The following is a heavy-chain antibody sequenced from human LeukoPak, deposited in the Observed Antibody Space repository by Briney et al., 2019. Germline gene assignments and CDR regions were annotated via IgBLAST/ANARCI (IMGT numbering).Heavy chain of an antibody. CDR1: GFTFGDYA. Sequence: GRSLRLSCTASGFTFGDYAMSWFRQAPGKGLEWVGLIRSKAYGGTTEYAASVKGRFTISRDDSKSIAYLQMNSLKTDVTAVYFCTRSGYSPSPFDYWGQGTVVTVSS. CDR2: IRSKAYGGTT. D-gene: IGHD6-25*01. V-gene: IGHV3-49*03. CDR3: TRSGYSPSPFDY. J-gene: IGHJ4*02.